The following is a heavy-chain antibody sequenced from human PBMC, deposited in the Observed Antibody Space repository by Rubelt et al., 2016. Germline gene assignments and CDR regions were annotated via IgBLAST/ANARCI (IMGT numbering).Heavy chain of an antibody. CDR3: ARVLIGDLNYYDSRGGWFDP. J-gene: IGHJ5*02. CDR2: IIPILGIA. CDR1: GYTFTSYA. Sequence: GASVKVSCKASGYTFTSYAISWVRQAPGQGLEWMGRIIPILGIANYAQKFQGRVTITADKSTSTAYMELSSLRSEDTAVYYCARVLIGDLNYYDSRGGWFDPWGQGTLVTVSS. V-gene: IGHV1-69*04. D-gene: IGHD3-22*01.